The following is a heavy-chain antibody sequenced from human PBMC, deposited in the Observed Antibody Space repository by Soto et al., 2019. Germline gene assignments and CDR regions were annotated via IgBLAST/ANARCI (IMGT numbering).Heavy chain of an antibody. CDR3: ARVVGAGYCSSTSCSLDAFDI. D-gene: IGHD2-2*01. J-gene: IGHJ3*02. Sequence: GGSLSLSCAASGFTFSSYAMHWVRQAPGKGLEWVAVISYDGSNKYYADSVKGRFTISRDNSKNTLYLQMNSLRAEDTAVYYCARVVGAGYCSSTSCSLDAFDIWGQGTMVTV. CDR2: ISYDGSNK. CDR1: GFTFSSYA. V-gene: IGHV3-30-3*01.